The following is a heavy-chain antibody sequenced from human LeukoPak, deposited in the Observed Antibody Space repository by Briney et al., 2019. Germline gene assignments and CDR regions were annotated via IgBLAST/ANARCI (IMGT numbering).Heavy chain of an antibody. V-gene: IGHV3-74*01. CDR3: ARDKDDTIFGVVSPRYYYYMDV. Sequence: GGSLRLSCTASGFTFRKYWLHWVRQAPGKGLVWVSRINPDDGSTSYADSVKGRFTISRDNSKNTLYLQMNSLRAEDTAVYYCARDKDDTIFGVVSPRYYYYMDVWGKGTTVTVSS. D-gene: IGHD3-3*01. CDR2: INPDDGST. CDR1: GFTFRKYW. J-gene: IGHJ6*03.